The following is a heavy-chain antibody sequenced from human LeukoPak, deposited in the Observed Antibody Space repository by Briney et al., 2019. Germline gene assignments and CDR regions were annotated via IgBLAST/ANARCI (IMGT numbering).Heavy chain of an antibody. D-gene: IGHD3-3*01. CDR3: ASMNYDFWSGYYEGQIDY. J-gene: IGHJ4*02. V-gene: IGHV4-59*01. Sequence: SETLSLTCTVSGGSISSYYWSWIRQPPGKGLEWIGYIYYSGSTNYNPSLKSRVTISVDTSNNQFSLKLSSVTAADTAVYYCASMNYDFWSGYYEGQIDYWGQGTLVTVSS. CDR2: IYYSGST. CDR1: GGSISSYY.